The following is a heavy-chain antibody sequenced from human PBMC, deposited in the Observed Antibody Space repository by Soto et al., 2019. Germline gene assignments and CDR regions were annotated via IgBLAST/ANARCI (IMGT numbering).Heavy chain of an antibody. CDR2: IDPSDSYT. J-gene: IGHJ6*02. V-gene: IGHV5-10-1*01. D-gene: IGHD5-18*01. CDR1: GYSFTSYW. CDR3: ARLDQYSYGWVDYYYGMDV. Sequence: SLKIPCKVSGYSFTSYWIRWVRQMPGKGLEWMGRIDPSDSYTNYSPSFQGHVTISADKSISTAYLQWSSLKASDTAMYYCARLDQYSYGWVDYYYGMDVWGQGTTVTVSS.